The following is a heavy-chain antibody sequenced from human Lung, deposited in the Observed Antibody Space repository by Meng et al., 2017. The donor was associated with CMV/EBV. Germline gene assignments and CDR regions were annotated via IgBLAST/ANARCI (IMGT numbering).Heavy chain of an antibody. J-gene: IGHJ4*02. CDR3: ARIYGLQYDY. CDR1: GFTFSDYY. D-gene: IGHD4-11*01. CDR2: ISSSGSTI. V-gene: IGHV3-11*01. Sequence: GESLKISCAASGFTFSDYYMSWIRQAPGKGLEWVSYISSSGSTIYYTDSVKGRFTISRDNAKNSLYLQMNSLRAEDTAVYYCARIYGLQYDYWGQGTLVTVSS.